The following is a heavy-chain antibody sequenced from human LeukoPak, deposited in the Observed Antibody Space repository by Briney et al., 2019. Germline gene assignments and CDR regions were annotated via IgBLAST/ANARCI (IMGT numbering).Heavy chain of an antibody. CDR3: ARGPAKNWFDP. CDR2: INHSGST. J-gene: IGHJ5*02. Sequence: SETLSLTCAVYGGSFSGYYWSWIRQPPGKGLEWIGEINHSGSTNYNPSFKSRVTISVDTSKNQFSLKLSSVTAADTAVYYCARGPAKNWFDPWGQGTLVTVSS. V-gene: IGHV4-34*01. CDR1: GGSFSGYY.